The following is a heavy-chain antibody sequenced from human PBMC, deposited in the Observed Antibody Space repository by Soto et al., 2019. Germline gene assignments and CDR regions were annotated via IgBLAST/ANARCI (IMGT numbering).Heavy chain of an antibody. CDR1: GGSIISGCYY. V-gene: IGHV4-31*03. CDR2: IYYIGST. J-gene: IGHJ5*02. CDR3: ARDMRYSSSPGWFDP. D-gene: IGHD6-6*01. Sequence: PSETLSLTCTVSGGSIISGCYYWSWIRQHPGKGLEWIGYIYYIGSTYYNPSLKSRVTISVDTSKNQFSLKLSSVTAADTAVYYCARDMRYSSSPGWFDPWGQGNLVTVSS.